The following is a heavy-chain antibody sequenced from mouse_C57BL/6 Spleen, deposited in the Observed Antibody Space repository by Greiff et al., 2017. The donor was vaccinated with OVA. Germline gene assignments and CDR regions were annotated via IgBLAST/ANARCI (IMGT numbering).Heavy chain of an antibody. CDR1: GFTFSSYT. CDR2: ISGGGGNT. D-gene: IGHD1-1*01. J-gene: IGHJ2*01. V-gene: IGHV5-9*01. CDR3: ARHLRYFDD. Sequence: EVQRVESGGGLVKPGGSLKLSCAASGFTFSSYTMSWVRQTPEKRLEWVATISGGGGNTYYPDSVKGRFTISRDNAKNTLYLQMSSLRSEDTALYYCARHLRYFDDWGQGTTLTVSS.